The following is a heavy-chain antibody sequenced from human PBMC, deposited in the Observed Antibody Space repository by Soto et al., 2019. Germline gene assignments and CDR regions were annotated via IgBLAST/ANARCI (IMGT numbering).Heavy chain of an antibody. CDR3: ASRVGYCSSPSCYGGGFYYYYGMDV. D-gene: IGHD2-2*01. V-gene: IGHV1-69*06. J-gene: IGHJ6*02. Sequence: QVQLVQSGAEVKKPGSSVKVSCKASGGTFSSYAISWVRQAPGQGLEWMGGIIPIFGTANYAQKFQGRVTITADKSTSTAYMELSSLRSEDTAVYYCASRVGYCSSPSCYGGGFYYYYGMDVWGQGTTVTVSS. CDR1: GGTFSSYA. CDR2: IIPIFGTA.